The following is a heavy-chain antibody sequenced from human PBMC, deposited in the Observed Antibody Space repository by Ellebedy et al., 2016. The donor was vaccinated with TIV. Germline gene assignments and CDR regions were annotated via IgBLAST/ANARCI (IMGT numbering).Heavy chain of an antibody. Sequence: SETLSLTXTVSGGSISGHYWNWVRQPPGKGLEWIAYIYDTGDTDYNPSLKSRVTISLDTSKNQFSLRLTSLTAADTAVYYCARGADYDFWTGYYTAFDPWGQGTPVTVSS. CDR3: ARGADYDFWTGYYTAFDP. V-gene: IGHV4-59*11. D-gene: IGHD3-3*01. CDR1: GGSISGHY. CDR2: IYDTGDT. J-gene: IGHJ5*02.